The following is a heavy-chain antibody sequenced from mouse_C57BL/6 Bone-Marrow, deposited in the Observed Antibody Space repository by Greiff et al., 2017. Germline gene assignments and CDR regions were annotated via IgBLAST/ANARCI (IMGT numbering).Heavy chain of an antibody. CDR2: INPYNGGT. J-gene: IGHJ2*01. V-gene: IGHV1-19*01. D-gene: IGHD1-1*01. CDR1: GYTFTDYY. CDR3: ARGPYYYGISPVYFDY. Sequence: EVQLQQSGPVLVKPGASVKMSCKASGYTFTDYYMNWVKQSHGKSLEWIGVINPYNGGTSYNQKFKGKATLTVDKSSSTAYMELNSLTSEDSAVYYCARGPYYYGISPVYFDYWGQGTTLTVSS.